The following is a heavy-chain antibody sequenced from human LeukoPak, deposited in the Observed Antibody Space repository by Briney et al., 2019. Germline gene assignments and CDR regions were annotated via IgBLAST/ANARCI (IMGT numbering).Heavy chain of an antibody. CDR2: IFHSGST. CDR1: GDSIIGGHW. Sequence: SGTLSLTCAVSGDSIIGGHWWSWVRQPPGKGLEWISEIFHSGSTDYNPSLKSRVTISVDKSKNEFSLNLRFVTAADTAVYYCARDQTVRSWYFDSWGQGILVTVSS. D-gene: IGHD6-13*01. J-gene: IGHJ4*02. CDR3: ARDQTVRSWYFDS. V-gene: IGHV4-4*02.